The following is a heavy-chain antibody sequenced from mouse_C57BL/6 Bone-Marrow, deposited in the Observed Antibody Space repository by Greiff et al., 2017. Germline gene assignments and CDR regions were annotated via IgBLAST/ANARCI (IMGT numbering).Heavy chain of an antibody. Sequence: QVQLKQPGAELVKPGASVKMSCKASGYTFTSYWITWVKQRPGQGLEWIGDIYPGSGSTNYNEKFKSKATLTVDTSSSTAYMQLSSLTSEDSAVYYCARLDGYYCYYAMDYWGQGTSVTVSS. J-gene: IGHJ4*01. CDR1: GYTFTSYW. CDR3: ARLDGYYCYYAMDY. D-gene: IGHD2-3*01. V-gene: IGHV1-55*01. CDR2: IYPGSGST.